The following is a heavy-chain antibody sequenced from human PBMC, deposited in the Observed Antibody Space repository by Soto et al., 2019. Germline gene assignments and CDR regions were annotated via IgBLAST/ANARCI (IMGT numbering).Heavy chain of an antibody. Sequence: QITLKESGPALVKPTQTLTLTCTFSGFSLSTSGVGVGWIRQPPGKALEGLALIYWDEEKRYRPSLKSRLTINKDTSKNQVVLTLTNMDPVDTATYYCAHRLRSGGVDSWGQGTLVTVSS. D-gene: IGHD3-3*01. CDR1: GFSLSTSGVG. J-gene: IGHJ4*02. V-gene: IGHV2-5*02. CDR3: AHRLRSGGVDS. CDR2: IYWDEEK.